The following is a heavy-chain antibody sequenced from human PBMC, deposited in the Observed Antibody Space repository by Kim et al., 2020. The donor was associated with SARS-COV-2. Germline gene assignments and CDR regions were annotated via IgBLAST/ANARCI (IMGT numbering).Heavy chain of an antibody. CDR2: IWYDGSNK. D-gene: IGHD3-9*01. J-gene: IGHJ3*02. CDR1: GFTFSSYG. Sequence: GGSLRLSCAASGFTFSSYGMHWVRQAPGKGLEWVAVIWYDGSNKYYADSVKGQFTISRDNSKNTLYLQMNSLRAEETAVYYCARPKLRYFYLASAFDIWGQETMGTVSS. V-gene: IGHV3-33*01. CDR3: ARPKLRYFYLASAFDI.